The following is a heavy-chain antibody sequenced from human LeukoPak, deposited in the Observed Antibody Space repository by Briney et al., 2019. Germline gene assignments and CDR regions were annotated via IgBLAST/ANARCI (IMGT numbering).Heavy chain of an antibody. CDR2: INPNSGGT. J-gene: IGHJ4*02. D-gene: IGHD4-17*01. V-gene: IGHV1-2*02. Sequence: GESLKISCKGSGYSFTSYWIGWVRQMPGKGLEWMGWINPNSGGTNYAQKFQGRVTMTRDTSISTAYMELSRLRSDDTAVYYCARQGDYEYLDYWGQGTLVTVSS. CDR1: GYSFTSYW. CDR3: ARQGDYEYLDY.